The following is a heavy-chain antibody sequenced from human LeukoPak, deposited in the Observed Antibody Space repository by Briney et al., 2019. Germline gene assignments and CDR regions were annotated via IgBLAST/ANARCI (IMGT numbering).Heavy chain of an antibody. V-gene: IGHV3-74*01. D-gene: IGHD1-20*01. CDR2: INRDGTTT. CDR3: ASSTTRGITSSCAYHMDV. CDR1: EFTFSGYW. J-gene: IGHJ6*03. Sequence: GGSLRLSCTTSEFTFSGYWMHWVRQGPGKGLVWVSRINRDGTTTTYADSVQGRFTISRDNAKNTLYLQMDTLRVEDTAVYYCASSTTRGITSSCAYHMDVWGRGTTVTVSS.